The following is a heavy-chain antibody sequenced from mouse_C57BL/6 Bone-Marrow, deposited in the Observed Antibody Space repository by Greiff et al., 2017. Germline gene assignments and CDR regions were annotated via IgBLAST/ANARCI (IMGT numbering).Heavy chain of an antibody. Sequence: VQLQQSGAELVRPGTSVKVSCKASGYAFTNYLIEWVKQRPGQGLEWIGVINPGSGGTNYNEKFKGKATLTADKSSSTAYMQLSSLTSEASAVYFCARAGYGSKLAYWGQGTLVTVSA. J-gene: IGHJ3*01. CDR1: GYAFTNYL. D-gene: IGHD1-1*01. CDR2: INPGSGGT. V-gene: IGHV1-54*01. CDR3: ARAGYGSKLAY.